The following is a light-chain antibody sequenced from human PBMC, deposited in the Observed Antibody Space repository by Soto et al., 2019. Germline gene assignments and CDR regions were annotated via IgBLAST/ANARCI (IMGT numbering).Light chain of an antibody. Sequence: QSALTQPAFVSASPGQSITIYCTGTSSDVGGYNYVSWYQQHPGKPPKLMIYEVSNRPSGVSGRFFGSKSGNTASLTISGLQAEDEADYYCSSFTSSTTYVFGTGTKLTVL. CDR1: SSDVGGYNY. CDR2: EVS. CDR3: SSFTSSTTYV. J-gene: IGLJ1*01. V-gene: IGLV2-14*01.